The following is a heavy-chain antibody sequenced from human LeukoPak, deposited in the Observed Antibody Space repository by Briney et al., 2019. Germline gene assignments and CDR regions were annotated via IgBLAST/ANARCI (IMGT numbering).Heavy chain of an antibody. Sequence: GSLRLSCAASGFTFSNAWMSWVRQAPGKGLEWIGEIYHSGSTNYNPSLKSRVTISVDKSKNQFSLKLTSVTAADTAVYYCARGEFDGGVYFDYWGQGTLVTVSS. V-gene: IGHV4-4*02. J-gene: IGHJ4*02. CDR1: GFTFSNAW. CDR2: IYHSGST. D-gene: IGHD3-16*01. CDR3: ARGEFDGGVYFDY.